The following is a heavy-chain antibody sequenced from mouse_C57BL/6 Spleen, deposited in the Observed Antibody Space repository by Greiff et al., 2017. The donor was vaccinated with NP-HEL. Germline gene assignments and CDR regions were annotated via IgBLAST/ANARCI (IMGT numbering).Heavy chain of an antibody. D-gene: IGHD1-1*01. CDR2: INPDSSTI. CDR3: ARPYYYGSSGWYFDV. J-gene: IGHJ1*03. V-gene: IGHV4-1*01. CDR1: GIDFSRYW. Sequence: CAASGIDFSRYWMSWVRRAPGKGLEWIGEINPDSSTINYAPSLKDKFIISRDNAKNTLYLQMSKVRSEDTALYYCARPYYYGSSGWYFDVWGTGTTVTVSS.